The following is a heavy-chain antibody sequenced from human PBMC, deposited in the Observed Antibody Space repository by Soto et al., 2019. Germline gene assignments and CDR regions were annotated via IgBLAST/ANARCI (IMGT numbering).Heavy chain of an antibody. CDR3: ARALSYCTNGVCYPDY. CDR2: ISAYNGNT. V-gene: IGHV1-18*04. D-gene: IGHD2-8*01. CDR1: GYTFTSYG. Sequence: GASVKVSCKASGYTFTSYGISWVLQAPGQGLEWMGWISAYNGNTNYAQKLQGRVTMTTDTSTSTAYMELRSLRSDDTAVYYCARALSYCTNGVCYPDYWGQGTLVTVSS. J-gene: IGHJ4*02.